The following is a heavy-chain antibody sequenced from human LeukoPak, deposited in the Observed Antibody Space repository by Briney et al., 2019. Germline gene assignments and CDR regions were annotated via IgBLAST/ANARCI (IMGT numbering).Heavy chain of an antibody. J-gene: IGHJ4*02. D-gene: IGHD3-3*02. V-gene: IGHV4-4*02. CDR1: GGSISSSNW. Sequence: SETLSLTCAVSGGSISSSNWWSWVRQPPGKGLEWIGEINQSGSTNYTPSLKSRVNISVEKSRNQFSLKLSSVTPADTAVYYCARISEAGGEVYWGQGTLVTDSS. CDR2: INQSGST. CDR3: ARISEAGGEVY.